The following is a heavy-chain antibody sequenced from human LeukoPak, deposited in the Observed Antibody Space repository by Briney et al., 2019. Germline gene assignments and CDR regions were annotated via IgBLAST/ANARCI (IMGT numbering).Heavy chain of an antibody. CDR2: ITSNGGGT. V-gene: IGHV3-64*01. Sequence: GGSLRLSCAASEFTFSNYSMHWVRQAPGKGLEYVSTITSNGGGTYYANSVKGGFTISRDNSKNTLYLQMGSLRAEDMAVYYCATHNYYYGMDVWGQGTTVTVSS. CDR3: ATHNYYYGMDV. J-gene: IGHJ6*02. CDR1: EFTFSNYS.